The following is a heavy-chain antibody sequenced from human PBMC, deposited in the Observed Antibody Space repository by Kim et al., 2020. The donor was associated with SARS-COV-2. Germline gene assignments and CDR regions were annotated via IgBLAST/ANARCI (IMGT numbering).Heavy chain of an antibody. Sequence: GGSLRLSCSASGFTFSSYAMHWVRQAPGKGLEYVSAISSNGGSTYYADSVKGRFTISRDNSKNTLYLQMSSLRAEDTAVYYCVKDRGCSGGSCYSGDWFDPWGQGTLVTVSS. CDR1: GFTFSSYA. J-gene: IGHJ5*02. D-gene: IGHD2-15*01. V-gene: IGHV3-64D*09. CDR3: VKDRGCSGGSCYSGDWFDP. CDR2: ISSNGGST.